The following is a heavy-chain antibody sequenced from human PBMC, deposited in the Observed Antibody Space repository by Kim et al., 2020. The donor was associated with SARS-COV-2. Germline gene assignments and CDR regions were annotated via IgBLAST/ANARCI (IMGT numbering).Heavy chain of an antibody. Sequence: SETLSLTCTVSGGSISSSSYYWGWIRQPPGKGLEWIGSIYYSGSIYYNPSLKSRVTISVDTSKNQFSLKLRSVTAADSAVYDCACPRVYYVFWSSYLHTPLDYWGQGTLVTVSS. CDR3: ACPRVYYVFWSSYLHTPLDY. CDR1: GGSISSSSYY. CDR2: IYYSGSI. V-gene: IGHV4-39*01. J-gene: IGHJ4*02. D-gene: IGHD3-3*01.